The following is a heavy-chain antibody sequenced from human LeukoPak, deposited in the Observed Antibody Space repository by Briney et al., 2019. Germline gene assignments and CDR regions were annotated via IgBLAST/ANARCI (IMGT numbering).Heavy chain of an antibody. CDR1: GFTFSSYA. V-gene: IGHV3-23*01. Sequence: GGSLRLSCAASGFTFSSYAMSWVRQAPGKGLEWVSAISGSGGSTYYADSVKGRFTISRDNSKNTLYLQMNSLRAEDTAVYYCAAAGGHSPFYYYMDVWGKGTTVTVSS. D-gene: IGHD4-23*01. CDR2: ISGSGGST. CDR3: AAAGGHSPFYYYMDV. J-gene: IGHJ6*03.